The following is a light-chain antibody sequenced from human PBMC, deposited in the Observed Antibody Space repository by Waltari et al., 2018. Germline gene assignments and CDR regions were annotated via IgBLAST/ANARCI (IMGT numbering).Light chain of an antibody. CDR3: QKYESLPAT. V-gene: IGKV3-20*01. J-gene: IGKJ1*01. Sequence: EIVLTQSPGSLSLSPGERATLSCRASQSVSKYLAWYQQKPGQAPRLLSYHASSRATGIPDRFSGSGFGTDFSLTISRLEPEDFAVYYFQKYESLPATFGQGTKVEIK. CDR2: HAS. CDR1: QSVSKY.